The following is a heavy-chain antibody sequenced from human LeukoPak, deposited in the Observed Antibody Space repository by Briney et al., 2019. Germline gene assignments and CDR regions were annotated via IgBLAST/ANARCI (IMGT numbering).Heavy chain of an antibody. D-gene: IGHD6-19*01. CDR2: IYYSGST. V-gene: IGHV4-59*08. J-gene: IGHJ4*02. Sequence: PSETLSLTCTVSGASISSYYWSWIRQPPGKGLEWIGDIYYSGSTNYNPPLKSRVTISVDTSKNQFSLKLSSVTAADTAEYYCARRAYSSGWYYFDHWGQGTLVTGSS. CDR1: GASISSYY. CDR3: ARRAYSSGWYYFDH.